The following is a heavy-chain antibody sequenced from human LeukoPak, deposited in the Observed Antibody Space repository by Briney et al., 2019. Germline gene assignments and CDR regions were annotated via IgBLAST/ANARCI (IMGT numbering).Heavy chain of an antibody. Sequence: SETLSLTCTVSGGSISSYYWNWIRQTPGGGLDWIGYIYYSGSTNYNPSLKSRVTISVDASKNQFSLKLSSVTAADTAVYYCARGESSGSNWFDPWGQGTLVTVSS. D-gene: IGHD3-22*01. CDR1: GGSISSYY. CDR3: ARGESSGSNWFDP. V-gene: IGHV4-59*01. CDR2: IYYSGST. J-gene: IGHJ5*02.